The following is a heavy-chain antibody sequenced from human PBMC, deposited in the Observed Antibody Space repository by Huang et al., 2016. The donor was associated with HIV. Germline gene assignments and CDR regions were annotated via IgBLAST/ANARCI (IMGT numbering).Heavy chain of an antibody. CDR2: IESDGSST. CDR3: VRAKEKGYDFWSGYRY. CDR1: GFIFSDYW. V-gene: IGHV3-74*02. D-gene: IGHD3-3*01. J-gene: IGHJ4*01. Sequence: EVELAESGGGSVRPGQSLRLSCVGSGFIFSDYWMHWVRQIPGKGRMWVARIESDGSSTSYADSVKGRFTIYRDNAKNTVYLQMSSRRVDDTAVYYCVRAKEKGYDFWSGYRYWGQGVQVTVSS.